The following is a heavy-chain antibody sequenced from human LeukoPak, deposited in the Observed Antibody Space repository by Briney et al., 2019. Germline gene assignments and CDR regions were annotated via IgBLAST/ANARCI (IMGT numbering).Heavy chain of an antibody. CDR3: ARSSSSWYSWFDP. V-gene: IGHV4-39*01. J-gene: IGHJ5*02. D-gene: IGHD6-13*01. Sequence: SETLSLTRTVSGGSISSSSYYWGWIRQPPGKGLEWIGSIYYSGSTYYNASLTSRVTISVDTSKNQFSLKLSSVTAADTAVYYCARSSSSWYSWFDPWGQGTLVTVSS. CDR2: IYYSGST. CDR1: GGSISSSSYY.